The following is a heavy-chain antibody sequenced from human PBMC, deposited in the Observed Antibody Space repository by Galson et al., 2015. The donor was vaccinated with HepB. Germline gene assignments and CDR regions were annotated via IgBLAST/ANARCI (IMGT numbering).Heavy chain of an antibody. V-gene: IGHV3-11*06. J-gene: IGHJ4*02. D-gene: IGHD6-19*01. Sequence: SLRLSCAASGFTFSDYYMSWIRQAPGKGLEGVSYISSSSSYTNYADSVKGRFTISRDNAKNSLYLQMNSLRAEDTAVYYCARDWLYSSGSGYWGQGTLVTVSS. CDR3: ARDWLYSSGSGY. CDR1: GFTFSDYY. CDR2: ISSSSSYT.